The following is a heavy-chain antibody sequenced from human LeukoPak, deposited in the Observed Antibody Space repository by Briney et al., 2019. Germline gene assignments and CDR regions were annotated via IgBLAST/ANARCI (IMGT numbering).Heavy chain of an antibody. J-gene: IGHJ5*02. V-gene: IGHV1-8*01. CDR1: GYTFTSYD. D-gene: IGHD3-22*01. Sequence: ASVKVSCKASGYTFTSYDINWVRQATGQGLEWMGWMNPNSGNTGYAQKFQGRVTMTRNTSISTAYMELSSLRSEDTAVYYCAREGRHYYDSSSSNWFDPWGQGTLVTVSS. CDR2: MNPNSGNT. CDR3: AREGRHYYDSSSSNWFDP.